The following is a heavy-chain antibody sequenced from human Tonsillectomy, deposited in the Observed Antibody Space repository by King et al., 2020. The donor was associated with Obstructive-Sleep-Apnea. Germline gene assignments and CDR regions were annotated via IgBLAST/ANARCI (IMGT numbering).Heavy chain of an antibody. Sequence: QLVQSGAEVKKPGASVKVSCKASGYTFTSFEINWVRQATGQGLEWMGWMNPHKGNTGYAKKFQGRVTMTRNTSIRTAYMELSSLRSEDTAVYYCARNLVTMVRGVISYGMDVWGQGTTVTVSS. CDR1: GYTFTSFE. CDR2: MNPHKGNT. CDR3: ARNLVTMVRGVISYGMDV. D-gene: IGHD3-10*01. J-gene: IGHJ6*02. V-gene: IGHV1-8*01.